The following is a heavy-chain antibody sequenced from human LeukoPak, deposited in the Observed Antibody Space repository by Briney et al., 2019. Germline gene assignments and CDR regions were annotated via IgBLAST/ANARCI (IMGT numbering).Heavy chain of an antibody. V-gene: IGHV1-8*03. Sequence: ASVKVSCKASGYTFTSYDINWVRQATGQGLEWMGWMNPNSGNTGYAQKFQGRVTITRNTSISTAYMELSSLRSEDTAVYYCARENPTVISSSWYGRDYYYYYMDVWGKGTTVTVSS. CDR3: ARENPTVISSSWYGRDYYYYYMDV. J-gene: IGHJ6*03. D-gene: IGHD6-13*01. CDR2: MNPNSGNT. CDR1: GYTFTSYD.